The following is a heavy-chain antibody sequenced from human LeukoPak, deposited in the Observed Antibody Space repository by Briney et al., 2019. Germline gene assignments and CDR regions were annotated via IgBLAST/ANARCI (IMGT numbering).Heavy chain of an antibody. Sequence: ASVKVSCKASGYTFTDYYMHWVIQAPGKGLEWMGRVAPRDGETIYAEKFQGRVTMTADTSTDTAYMELSGLRSDDTAVYYCANYGGGYIYGFDMWGQGTMITVSS. D-gene: IGHD5-18*01. J-gene: IGHJ3*02. CDR2: VAPRDGET. CDR3: ANYGGGYIYGFDM. V-gene: IGHV1-69-2*01. CDR1: GYTFTDYY.